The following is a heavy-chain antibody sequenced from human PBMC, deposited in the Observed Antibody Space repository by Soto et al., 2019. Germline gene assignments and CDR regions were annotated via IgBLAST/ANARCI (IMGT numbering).Heavy chain of an antibody. CDR3: ARGDRGGSGSPASYYYSGLAA. CDR2: VSAGGDMT. J-gene: IGHJ6*02. CDR1: GFTFSSYA. Sequence: DVQLLESGGHLVQPGGSLRHSCAASGFTFSSYAMSWVRQAPGKGLEWVSSVSAGGDMTYYSDSVKGRFTISRDNSNNALFLQMNSLRIEDTALYYCARGDRGGSGSPASYYYSGLAAWGRGTTVTVS. V-gene: IGHV3-23*01. D-gene: IGHD3-10*01.